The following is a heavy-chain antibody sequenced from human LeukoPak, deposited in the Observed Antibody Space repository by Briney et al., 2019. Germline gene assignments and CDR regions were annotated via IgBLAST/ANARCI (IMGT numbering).Heavy chain of an antibody. D-gene: IGHD3-16*01. CDR3: AKGAEFDL. Sequence: GGTLRLSRATSVFTFTNYAMNGVRDAPGKGLEWVSAVTGPGDTTYYADSVKGRFFMSREDSKTTVYLQMNSLRAEDTAIYYCAKGAEFDLWGQGTLVTVSS. CDR2: VTGPGDTT. J-gene: IGHJ4*02. CDR1: VFTFTNYA. V-gene: IGHV3-23*01.